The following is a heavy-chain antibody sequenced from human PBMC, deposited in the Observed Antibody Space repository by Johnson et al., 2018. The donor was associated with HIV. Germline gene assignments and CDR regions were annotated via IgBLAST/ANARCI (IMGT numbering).Heavy chain of an antibody. Sequence: EVQLVESGGGLVQTGGSLRLSCAASGFTVSSNYMSWVRQAPGKGLEWVANIKQDGSEKYYVDSVKSRFTISRDNAKNSLYLQMNSLRAEDTAVYYCARDGNRGPHAFDIWGQGTMVTVSS. J-gene: IGHJ3*02. V-gene: IGHV3-7*01. CDR1: GFTVSSNY. CDR3: ARDGNRGPHAFDI. CDR2: IKQDGSEK. D-gene: IGHD1-14*01.